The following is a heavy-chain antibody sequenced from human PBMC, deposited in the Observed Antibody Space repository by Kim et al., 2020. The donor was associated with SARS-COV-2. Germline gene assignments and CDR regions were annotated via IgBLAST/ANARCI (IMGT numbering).Heavy chain of an antibody. D-gene: IGHD5-12*01. V-gene: IGHV4-39*07. J-gene: IGHJ4*01. CDR3: ARNPLQHTSGYNDY. Sequence: NPTHKSRVTISLDTSKNQFSHKLTSVTAADTAVYYCARNPLQHTSGYNDYWGHGTLVTVSS.